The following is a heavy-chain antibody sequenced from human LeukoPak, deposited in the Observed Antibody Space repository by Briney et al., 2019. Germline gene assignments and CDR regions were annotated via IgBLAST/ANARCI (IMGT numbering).Heavy chain of an antibody. V-gene: IGHV4-4*07. J-gene: IGHJ3*02. CDR1: GGSISNYY. D-gene: IGHD6-19*01. CDR3: ARDKSGWLNDDAFDI. Sequence: SETLSLTCTVSGGSISNYYWSWIRQPAGKGLEWIGRTYTSGSTNYNPSLKSRVTMSVDTSKNQFSLKLSSVTAADTAVYYCARDKSGWLNDDAFDIWGQGTMVTVSS. CDR2: TYTSGST.